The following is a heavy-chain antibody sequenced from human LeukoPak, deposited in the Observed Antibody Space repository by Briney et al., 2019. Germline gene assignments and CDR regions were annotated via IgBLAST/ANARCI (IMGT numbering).Heavy chain of an antibody. J-gene: IGHJ1*01. V-gene: IGHV3-11*01. D-gene: IGHD3-9*01. CDR2: ISSSGSII. CDR3: VPGLRFFDWLHPGADYFQQ. Sequence: GGSLRLSCAASGFTFSDYYMSWIRQAPGKGLEWVSYISSSGSIIYYADSVKGRFTISRDNAKNSLYLQMNSLRAEDTAVYYCVPGLRFFDWLHPGADYFQQWGQGTLVIVSS. CDR1: GFTFSDYY.